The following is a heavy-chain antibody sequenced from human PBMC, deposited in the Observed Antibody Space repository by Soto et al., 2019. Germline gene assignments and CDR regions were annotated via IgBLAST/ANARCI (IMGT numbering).Heavy chain of an antibody. V-gene: IGHV4-31*03. J-gene: IGHJ6*02. CDR1: GGSISSGGYY. CDR3: ASGTEVSPSWDV. D-gene: IGHD1-26*01. Sequence: QVQLQESGPGLVKPSQTLSLTCTVSGGSISSGGYYWRWIRQHPGKGLERIGYIYYSGSTYYNPSLKSRVTISVDTSKNQFSLKLSSVTAADTAVYYCASGTEVSPSWDVWGQGTTVTVSS. CDR2: IYYSGST.